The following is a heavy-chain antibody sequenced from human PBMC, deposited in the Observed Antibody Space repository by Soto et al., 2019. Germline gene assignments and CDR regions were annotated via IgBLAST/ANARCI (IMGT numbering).Heavy chain of an antibody. D-gene: IGHD3-22*01. V-gene: IGHV4-31*03. Sequence: SETLSLTCTVSGGSISSGGYYWSWIRQHPGKGLEWIGYIYYSGSTYYNPSLKSRVTISVDTSKNQFSLKLSSVTAADTAAYYCARDTFQYYYDSSGYYYGWGGFDYWGQGTLVTVSS. CDR3: ARDTFQYYYDSSGYYYGWGGFDY. CDR1: GGSISSGGYY. CDR2: IYYSGST. J-gene: IGHJ4*02.